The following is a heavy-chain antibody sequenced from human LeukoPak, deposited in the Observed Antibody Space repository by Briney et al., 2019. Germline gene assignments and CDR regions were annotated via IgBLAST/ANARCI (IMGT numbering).Heavy chain of an antibody. J-gene: IGHJ6*02. Sequence: SETLSLTCTVSGGSISPYYWSWIRQPPGKGPEYIGYIYYSGTTDYNPSLKSRVTISVDTSKNQFSLKVTSVSAADTAVYYCARIMQTPWGMDVWGQGTTVTVSS. D-gene: IGHD2-15*01. CDR2: IYYSGTT. V-gene: IGHV4-59*01. CDR1: GGSISPYY. CDR3: ARIMQTPWGMDV.